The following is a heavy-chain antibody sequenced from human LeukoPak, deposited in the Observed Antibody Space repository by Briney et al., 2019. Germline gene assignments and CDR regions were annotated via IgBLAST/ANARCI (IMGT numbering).Heavy chain of an antibody. Sequence: ASVKVSCKASGYTFTSYGISWVRQAPGQGLEWMGWISAYDGNTNYAQKLQGRVTMTTDTSTSTAYMELRSLRSDDTAVYYCARVGSGQYSSPPVWFDPWGQGTLVTVSS. CDR2: ISAYDGNT. D-gene: IGHD6-13*01. V-gene: IGHV1-18*01. J-gene: IGHJ5*02. CDR1: GYTFTSYG. CDR3: ARVGSGQYSSPPVWFDP.